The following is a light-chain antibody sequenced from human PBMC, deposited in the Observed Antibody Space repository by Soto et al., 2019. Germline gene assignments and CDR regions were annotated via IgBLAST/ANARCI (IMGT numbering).Light chain of an antibody. V-gene: IGKV3-15*01. CDR2: GAS. CDR1: QSVSSN. J-gene: IGKJ1*01. Sequence: DIVMTQSPAPLSVSPGERATLSCRASQSVSSNLAWYQQKPGQAPRLLIYGASTRATGIPARFSGSGSGTEFTLTISSLQSEDFAVYYCQHYNNWPRTFGQGPKVEIK. CDR3: QHYNNWPRT.